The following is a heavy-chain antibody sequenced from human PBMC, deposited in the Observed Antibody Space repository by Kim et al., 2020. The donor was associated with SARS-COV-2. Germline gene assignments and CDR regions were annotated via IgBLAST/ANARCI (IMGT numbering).Heavy chain of an antibody. CDR3: VRQGLDV. CDR1: GFSVNNYN. CDR2: IFASDGNS. Sequence: GGSLRLSCAASGFSVNNYNTDWVRQAPGKGLEWVSTIFASDGNSYYADSVRGRFTISRDNSNSMVYLQMNALRADDTAVYHCVRQGLDVWGQGSSGSVSS. V-gene: IGHV3-23*01. J-gene: IGHJ6*02.